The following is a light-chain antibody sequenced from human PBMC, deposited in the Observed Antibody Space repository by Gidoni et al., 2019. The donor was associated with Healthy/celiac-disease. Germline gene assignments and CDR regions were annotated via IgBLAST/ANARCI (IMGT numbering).Light chain of an antibody. J-gene: IGLJ2*01. CDR1: ALPKQY. CDR3: QSADSSGTCVV. CDR2: KDS. V-gene: IGLV3-25*03. Sequence: SYELTQPPSVSVSPGQTARITCSGDALPKQYAYWYQQKPGQAPVLVIYKDSERPSGIPERFSGSSSGTTVTLTISGVQAEDDADYYCQSADSSGTCVVFGGGTKLTVL.